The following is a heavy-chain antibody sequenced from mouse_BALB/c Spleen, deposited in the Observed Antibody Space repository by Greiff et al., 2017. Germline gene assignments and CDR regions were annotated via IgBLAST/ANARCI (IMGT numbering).Heavy chain of an antibody. Sequence: EVKLMESGGGLVKLGGSLKLSCAASGFTFSSYYMSWVRQTPEKRLELVAAINSNGGSTYYPDTVKGRFTISRDNAKNTLYLQMSSLKSEDTALYYCARRNTTAPYAMDYWGQGTSVTVSS. V-gene: IGHV5-6-2*01. CDR1: GFTFSSYY. D-gene: IGHD1-2*01. CDR2: INSNGGST. J-gene: IGHJ4*01. CDR3: ARRNTTAPYAMDY.